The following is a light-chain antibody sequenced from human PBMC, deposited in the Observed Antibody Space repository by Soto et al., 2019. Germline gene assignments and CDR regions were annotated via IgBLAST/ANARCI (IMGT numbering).Light chain of an antibody. CDR1: QSISAW. CDR2: KAS. J-gene: IGKJ1*01. CDR3: QQYDNYPWT. V-gene: IGKV1-5*03. Sequence: DIQMTQSPSTLSASVGDRVTITCRASQSISAWLAWYQQRPGKAPKLLLYKASTLGTAVPSRFSGSGSGTGFTLIISSPQPDYSATYYCQQYDNYPWTFGQGTKV.